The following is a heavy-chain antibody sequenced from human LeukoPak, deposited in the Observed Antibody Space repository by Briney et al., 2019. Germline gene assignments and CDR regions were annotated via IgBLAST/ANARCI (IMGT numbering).Heavy chain of an antibody. J-gene: IGHJ5*02. V-gene: IGHV1-2*02. CDR3: ASEAVAGNNWFDP. D-gene: IGHD6-19*01. CDR2: INPNSGGT. Sequence: ASVKVSCKASGYTFTGYYMHWVRQAPGQGLEGMGWINPNSGGTNYAQKFQGRVTMTRDTSISTAYMELSRLRSDDTAVYYCASEAVAGNNWFDPWGQGTLVTVSS. CDR1: GYTFTGYY.